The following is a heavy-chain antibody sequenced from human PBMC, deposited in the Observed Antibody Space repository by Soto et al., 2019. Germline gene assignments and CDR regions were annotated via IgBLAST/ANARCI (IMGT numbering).Heavy chain of an antibody. CDR1: GGSISSGGYS. V-gene: IGHV4-30-2*01. Sequence: QLQLQESGSGLVKPSQTLSLTCAVSGGSISSGGYSWSWIRQPPGKGLEWIGYIYHSGSTYYNPSLKSRVTISVDRSKNQFSLKLSSVTAADTAVYYCARSSGSYSAFDIWGQGTMVTVSS. D-gene: IGHD1-26*01. J-gene: IGHJ3*02. CDR3: ARSSGSYSAFDI. CDR2: IYHSGST.